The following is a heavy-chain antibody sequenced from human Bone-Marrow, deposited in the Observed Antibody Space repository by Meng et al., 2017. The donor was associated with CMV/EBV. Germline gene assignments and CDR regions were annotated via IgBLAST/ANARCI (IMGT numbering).Heavy chain of an antibody. D-gene: IGHD3-3*01. CDR3: ARGRDFWSGYPRYYGMDV. V-gene: IGHV4-34*01. J-gene: IGHJ6*02. CDR2: INHSGST. CDR1: GGSFSGYY. Sequence: SETLSLTCAVYGGSFSGYYWSWIRQPPGKGLEWIGEINHSGSTNYNPSLKSRVTISVDTSKNQFSLKLSSVTAADTAVYYCARGRDFWSGYPRYYGMDVWGQGTKVTVS.